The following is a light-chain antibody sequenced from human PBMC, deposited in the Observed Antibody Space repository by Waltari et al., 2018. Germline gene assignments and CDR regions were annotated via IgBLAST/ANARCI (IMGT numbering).Light chain of an antibody. CDR1: SSDIGVYNH. CDR3: SSYTTSISYV. J-gene: IGLJ1*01. CDR2: DVT. V-gene: IGLV2-14*03. Sequence: QSALPQPASVSGSPGQSITISCTGTSSDIGVYNHVSWYQQHPGKAPKLMIYDVTNRPSGVSDRFSGSKSDYTASLTISGLQAEDEADYYCSSYTTSISYVFGTGTRVTVL.